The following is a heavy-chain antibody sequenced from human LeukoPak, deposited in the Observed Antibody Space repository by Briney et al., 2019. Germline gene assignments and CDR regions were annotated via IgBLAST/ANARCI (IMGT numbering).Heavy chain of an antibody. CDR2: ISYDGSNK. Sequence: GGSLRLSCAASGFTFSSYAMHWVRQAPGKGLEWVAAISYDGSNKKYADSVKGRFIISRDNSKNTLYLQMNSLRAEDTAVYYCARGVRIAVAGNIDYWGQGTLVTVSS. D-gene: IGHD6-19*01. V-gene: IGHV3-30*04. J-gene: IGHJ4*02. CDR3: ARGVRIAVAGNIDY. CDR1: GFTFSSYA.